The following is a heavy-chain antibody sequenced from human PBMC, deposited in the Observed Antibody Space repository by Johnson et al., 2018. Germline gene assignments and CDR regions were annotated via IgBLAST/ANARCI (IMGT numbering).Heavy chain of an antibody. CDR3: ARGSSSWYYYFQH. CDR1: GFTFSSYD. CDR2: IGTGGDT. J-gene: IGHJ1*01. V-gene: IGHV3-13*01. Sequence: VQLVESGGGVVRPGGSLRLSCAASGFTFSSYDMHWVRQATGKGLEWVSTIGTGGDTYYPDSVKGRFTVSRENAKNSLYLQMNSLRAGDTAVYYCARGSSSWYYYFQHWGQGTLVTVSS. D-gene: IGHD6-13*01.